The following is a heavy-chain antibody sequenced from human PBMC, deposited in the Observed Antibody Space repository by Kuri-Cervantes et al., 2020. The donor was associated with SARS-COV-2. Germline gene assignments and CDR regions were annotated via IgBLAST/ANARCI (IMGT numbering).Heavy chain of an antibody. Sequence: SETLSLTCTVSGGSISSSSYYWGWIRQPPGKGLEWIGSIYYSGSTYYNPSLKSRVTISVDKSKNQFSLKLSSVTAADTAVYYCARGHILLKASEYYYYGMDVWGQGTTVTVSS. D-gene: IGHD3-3*02. CDR1: GGSISSSSYY. V-gene: IGHV4-39*07. J-gene: IGHJ6*02. CDR3: ARGHILLKASEYYYYGMDV. CDR2: IYYSGST.